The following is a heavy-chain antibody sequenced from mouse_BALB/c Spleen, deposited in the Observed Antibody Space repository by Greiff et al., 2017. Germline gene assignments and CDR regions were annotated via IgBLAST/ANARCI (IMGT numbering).Heavy chain of an antibody. Sequence: VQLQQSGAELARPGASVKLSCKASGYTFTSYWMQWVKQRPGQGLEWIGAIYPGDGDTRYTQKFKGKATLTADKSSSTAYMQLSSLASEDSAVYYCARTWLLNYAMDYWGQGTSVTVSS. CDR3: ARTWLLNYAMDY. CDR1: GYTFTSYW. J-gene: IGHJ4*01. V-gene: IGHV1-87*01. CDR2: IYPGDGDT. D-gene: IGHD2-3*01.